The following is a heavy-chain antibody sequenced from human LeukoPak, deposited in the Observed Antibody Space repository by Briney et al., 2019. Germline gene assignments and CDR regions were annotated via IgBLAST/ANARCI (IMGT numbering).Heavy chain of an antibody. D-gene: IGHD3-22*01. Sequence: PSETLSLTCTVSGGSISSYYRSWIRQPPGKGLEWIGCIYYSGSTNYNPSLKSRVTISVDTSKNQFSQKLSSVTAADTAVYYCAGSYYDSSGLFDPWGQGTLVTVSS. J-gene: IGHJ5*02. CDR1: GGSISSYY. V-gene: IGHV4-59*01. CDR2: IYYSGST. CDR3: AGSYYDSSGLFDP.